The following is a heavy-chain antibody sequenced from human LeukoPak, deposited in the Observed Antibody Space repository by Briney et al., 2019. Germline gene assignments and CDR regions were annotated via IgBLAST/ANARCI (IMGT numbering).Heavy chain of an antibody. CDR2: IKQDATEK. Sequence: GGSLRLSCAVSGFMFSNYWMSWVRQAPGKGLEWVANIKQDATEKYYVDSVKGRFTISRDNAKNSLYLQMNSLRAEDTAVYYCARETDDYYFDYWGQGTLVTVSS. CDR3: ARETDDYYFDY. J-gene: IGHJ4*02. CDR1: GFMFSNYW. V-gene: IGHV3-7*01. D-gene: IGHD3-3*01.